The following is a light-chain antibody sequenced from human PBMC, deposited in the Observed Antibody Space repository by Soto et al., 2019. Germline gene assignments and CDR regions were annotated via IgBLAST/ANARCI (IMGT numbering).Light chain of an antibody. CDR3: QQRSNWPPIT. Sequence: EIVMTQSPPTLSVSPGERATLSCRASQSVSSSYLAWYQQKPGQAPRLLIYGASSRATGIPDRFSGSGSGTDFTLTISRLEPEDFAVYYCQQRSNWPPITFGQGTRLEIK. J-gene: IGKJ5*01. CDR1: QSVSSSY. V-gene: IGKV3D-20*02. CDR2: GAS.